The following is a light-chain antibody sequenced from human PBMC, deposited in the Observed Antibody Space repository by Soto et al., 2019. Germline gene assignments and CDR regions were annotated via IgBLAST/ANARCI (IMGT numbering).Light chain of an antibody. CDR1: QSVRSN. V-gene: IGKV3-15*01. CDR2: GAS. CDR3: QHYNNWPPWT. Sequence: EIVMTQSPAPLSVSPGERATLSCRASQSVRSNLAWYQQKPGQAPRLLIYGASTRATGIPARFSGSGSGTEFTLPISSLQSEDVAAYYCQHYNNWPPWTFGQGTKVEIK. J-gene: IGKJ1*01.